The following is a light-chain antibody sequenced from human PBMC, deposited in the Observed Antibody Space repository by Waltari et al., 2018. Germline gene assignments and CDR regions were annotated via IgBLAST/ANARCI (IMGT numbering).Light chain of an antibody. CDR1: QGIRDD. Sequence: AILMTQSPSSLSASVGDRVTITCRATQGIRDDLGWFQHKPGKAPRLLIYAASRLQHGVQARFRGSSSGTDFNLTISSLQPEDCATYYCLQENSYPFTFGGGTKVEIK. CDR3: LQENSYPFT. CDR2: AAS. J-gene: IGKJ4*01. V-gene: IGKV1-6*02.